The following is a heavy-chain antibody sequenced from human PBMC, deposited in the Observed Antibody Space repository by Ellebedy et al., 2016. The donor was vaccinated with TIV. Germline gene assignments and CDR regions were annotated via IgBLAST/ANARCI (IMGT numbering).Heavy chain of an antibody. V-gene: IGHV4-59*13. CDR2: IFYTGTT. CDR3: TRDGAWSGAAGLSDF. D-gene: IGHD3-3*01. Sequence: SETLSLTXTVSGGSITPYFWSWIRQPPGKGLEYIGYIFYTGTTNYNPSLRSRVTISVDTSKNQFSLQLTSVTAADTAVYYCTRDGAWSGAAGLSDFWGQGALVTVSP. CDR1: GGSITPYF. J-gene: IGHJ4*02.